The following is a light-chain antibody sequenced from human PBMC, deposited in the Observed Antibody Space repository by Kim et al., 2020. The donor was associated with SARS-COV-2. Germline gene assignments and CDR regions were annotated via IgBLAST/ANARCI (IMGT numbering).Light chain of an antibody. CDR2: GKD. V-gene: IGLV3-19*01. CDR3: NSRDSNDNVV. Sequence: VALGQTVRITCQGDSLRSYYATWYQQKPGQAPKVVIYGKDNRPSGIPDRFSGSSSGNTAYLTITGTQAGDEADYYCNSRDSNDNVVFGRGTKVTVL. CDR1: SLRSYY. J-gene: IGLJ2*01.